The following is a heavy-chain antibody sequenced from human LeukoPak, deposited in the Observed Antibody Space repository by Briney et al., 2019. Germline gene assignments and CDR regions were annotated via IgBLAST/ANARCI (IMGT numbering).Heavy chain of an antibody. Sequence: PSETLSLTCTVSGGSISTSNYYWGWIRQPPGKGLEWIGNIFYSGSTYYSPSLKSRVTISLDTSRNQFSLKLNSVTAADTAVYYCARHPLLTVGDHSENWFDPWGQGTLVTVSS. CDR1: GGSISTSNYY. J-gene: IGHJ5*02. CDR2: IFYSGST. CDR3: ARHPLLTVGDHSENWFDP. D-gene: IGHD3-9*01. V-gene: IGHV4-39*01.